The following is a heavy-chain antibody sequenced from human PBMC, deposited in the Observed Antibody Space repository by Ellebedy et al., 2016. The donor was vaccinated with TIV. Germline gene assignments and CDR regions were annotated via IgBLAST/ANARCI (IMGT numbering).Heavy chain of an antibody. CDR3: ARELEENDSSGYYSPFYWYFDL. Sequence: AASVKVSCKVSGYTLTELSMHWVRQAPGQGLEWMGGFDPEDGETIYAQKFQGRVTITADKSTSTAYMELSSLRSEDTAVYYCARELEENDSSGYYSPFYWYFDLWGRGTLVTVSS. J-gene: IGHJ2*01. D-gene: IGHD3-22*01. V-gene: IGHV1-24*01. CDR2: FDPEDGET. CDR1: GYTLTELS.